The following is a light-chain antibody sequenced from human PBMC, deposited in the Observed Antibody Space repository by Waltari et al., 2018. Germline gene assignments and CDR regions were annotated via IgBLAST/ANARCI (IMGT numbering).Light chain of an antibody. Sequence: DVVMTQSPLSLPITPGQPASISCRSSQSLVHSNGNTYLSWYRQKPGQPPRRLIYEVSNQDSGVPDRFSGSGAGTDFTLKISRVEAEDVGVYYCGQGTHLPYSFGQGTKVEIK. V-gene: IGKV2-30*02. CDR3: GQGTHLPYS. CDR1: QSLVHSNGNTY. CDR2: EVS. J-gene: IGKJ2*03.